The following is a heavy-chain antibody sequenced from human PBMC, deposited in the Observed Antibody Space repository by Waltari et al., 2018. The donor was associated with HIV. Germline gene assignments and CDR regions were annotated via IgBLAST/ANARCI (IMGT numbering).Heavy chain of an antibody. Sequence: EVQLVESGGGLIQPGGSLRLSCEASGFTVSSNYLNWVRQAPGKGLEWVSASYSGGSTYYADSVKGRFTISRDNSRNTLYLQMNSLRAEDTAVYYCAKASGIVNGANSRYWYFDLWGRGTLVTVSS. D-gene: IGHD4-17*01. J-gene: IGHJ2*01. CDR2: SYSGGST. CDR3: AKASGIVNGANSRYWYFDL. V-gene: IGHV3-53*01. CDR1: GFTVSSNY.